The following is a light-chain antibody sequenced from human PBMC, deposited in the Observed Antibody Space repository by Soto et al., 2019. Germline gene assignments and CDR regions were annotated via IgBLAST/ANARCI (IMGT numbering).Light chain of an antibody. V-gene: IGLV3-9*01. CDR3: QVWDSSTGV. J-gene: IGLJ1*01. Sequence: SYELTQPLSVSVALGQTARITCGGNNIGSKNVRWYQQKPGQAPVLVIYRNSNRPSGIPERFSGSNSGNTATLTISRAQAGDEADYYCQVWDSSTGVFGTGTKVXVL. CDR1: NIGSKN. CDR2: RNS.